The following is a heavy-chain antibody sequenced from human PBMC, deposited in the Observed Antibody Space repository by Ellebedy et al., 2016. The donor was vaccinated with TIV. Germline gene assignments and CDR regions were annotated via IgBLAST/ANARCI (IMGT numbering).Heavy chain of an antibody. Sequence: GESLKISCAASEFTVSYNYMNWVRQAPGKGPEWVSGIYTAETTYYADSVRGRFTIFRDNSKNTLYLQLKSLRTEDTAVYYCARASFFDVDLSGWYFDLWGRGTLVTVSS. J-gene: IGHJ2*01. V-gene: IGHV3-66*01. CDR1: EFTVSYNY. D-gene: IGHD3-16*02. CDR2: IYTAETT. CDR3: ARASFFDVDLSGWYFDL.